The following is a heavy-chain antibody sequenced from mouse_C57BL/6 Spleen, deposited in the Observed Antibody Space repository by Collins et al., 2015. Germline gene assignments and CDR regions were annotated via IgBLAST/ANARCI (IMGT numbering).Heavy chain of an antibody. CDR1: GFHFQYYW. CDR3: LTGYYFDY. D-gene: IGHD4-1*01. CDR2: IRLKSDNFPT. J-gene: IGHJ2*01. Sequence: EVKVEESGGGLVQPGGSMKLSCVASGFHFQYYWMNWVRQCPEKGLEWVAQIRLKSDNFPTHYAESVKGRFTISRDDSKSSVYLQMNNLRAEDTGIYYCLTGYYFDYWGQGTTLTVSS. V-gene: IGHV6-3*01.